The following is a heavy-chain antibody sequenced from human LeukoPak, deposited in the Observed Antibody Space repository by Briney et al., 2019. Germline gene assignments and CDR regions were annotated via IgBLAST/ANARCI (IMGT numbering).Heavy chain of an antibody. CDR2: ISNNGGYT. D-gene: IGHD2-15*01. CDR1: GFTFSSSA. J-gene: IGHJ4*02. V-gene: IGHV3-23*01. CDR3: AKQLGYCSDGSCYFPY. Sequence: GGSLRLSCAASGFTFSSSAMSWVRQAPGKGLEWVSAISNNGGYTYYADSVQGRFTISRDNSKSTLCLLMNSLRAGDTAVYYCAKQLGYCSDGSCYFPYWGQGTLVTVSS.